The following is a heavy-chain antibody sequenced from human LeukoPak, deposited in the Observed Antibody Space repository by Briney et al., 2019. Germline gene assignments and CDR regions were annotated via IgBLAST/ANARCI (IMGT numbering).Heavy chain of an antibody. V-gene: IGHV4-59*01. D-gene: IGHD3-22*01. CDR2: IYYSGST. J-gene: IGHJ3*02. Sequence: PSETLSLTCTVSGGSISSYYWSWIRQPPGKGLEWIGYIYYSGSTNYNPSLKSRVTITVDTSKNQFSLKLSSVTAADTAVYYCASLYDSSGWDAFDIWGQGTWSPSLQ. CDR1: GGSISSYY. CDR3: ASLYDSSGWDAFDI.